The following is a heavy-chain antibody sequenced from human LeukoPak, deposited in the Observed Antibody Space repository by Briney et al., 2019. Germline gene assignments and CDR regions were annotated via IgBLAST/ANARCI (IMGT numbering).Heavy chain of an antibody. Sequence: ASVKVSCKASGYSFDRYGISWVRQAPGQGLEWLGWIGAFNGNTNYAQNLQGRVTMTADTSTTTAYMELSSLRSEDTAMYYCVTDGLELWGHWGQGTLVTVSS. CDR1: GYSFDRYG. V-gene: IGHV1-18*01. CDR3: VTDGLELWGH. J-gene: IGHJ4*02. D-gene: IGHD1-7*01. CDR2: IGAFNGNT.